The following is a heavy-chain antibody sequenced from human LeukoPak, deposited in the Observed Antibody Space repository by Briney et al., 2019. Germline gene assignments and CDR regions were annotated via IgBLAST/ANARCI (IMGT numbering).Heavy chain of an antibody. Sequence: SETLSLTCTVSSGSISTSNYYWGWVRQPPGKALEWIGNIFYSGSTYYSPSLKSRVTISLDTSRNQFSLKLNSVTAADTAVYFCARHSTAIWYFDLWGRGTLVTVSS. CDR2: IFYSGST. D-gene: IGHD2-21*01. V-gene: IGHV4-39*07. CDR1: SGSISTSNYY. CDR3: ARHSTAIWYFDL. J-gene: IGHJ2*01.